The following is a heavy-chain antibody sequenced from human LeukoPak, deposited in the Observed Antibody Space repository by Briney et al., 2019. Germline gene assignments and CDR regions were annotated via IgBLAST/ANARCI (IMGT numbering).Heavy chain of an antibody. Sequence: AGGSLRLSCAASGFTFSSYWMSWVRQAPGKGLEWVANIKQDGSEKYYVDPVKGRFTISRDNAKNSLYLQMNSLRAEDTAVYYCACAGLRFLESDVWGKGTTVTVSS. CDR3: ACAGLRFLESDV. V-gene: IGHV3-7*01. D-gene: IGHD3-3*01. CDR1: GFTFSSYW. J-gene: IGHJ6*04. CDR2: IKQDGSEK.